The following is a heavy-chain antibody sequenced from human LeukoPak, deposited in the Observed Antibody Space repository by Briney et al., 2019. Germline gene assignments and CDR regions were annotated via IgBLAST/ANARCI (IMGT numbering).Heavy chain of an antibody. CDR3: ARVLGCSSTSCDGSDY. Sequence: SETLSLTCAVYGGSFSGYYWSWIRQPPGKGLEWIGEINHSGSTNYNPSLKSRVTISVDTSKNQFPLKLSSVTAADTAVYYCARVLGCSSTSCDGSDYWGQGTLVTVSS. D-gene: IGHD2-2*01. CDR1: GGSFSGYY. J-gene: IGHJ4*02. V-gene: IGHV4-34*01. CDR2: INHSGST.